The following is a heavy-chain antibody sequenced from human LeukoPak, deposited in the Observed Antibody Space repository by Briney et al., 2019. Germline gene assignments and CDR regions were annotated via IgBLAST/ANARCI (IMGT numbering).Heavy chain of an antibody. V-gene: IGHV3-7*01. CDR3: VRGSPGYRSSWHAY. CDR2: IKQDGSET. CDR1: GFTFSDYW. J-gene: IGHJ4*02. D-gene: IGHD6-13*01. Sequence: RAGGSLRLPCEASGFTFSDYWMSCVRQAPGKGREWVAEIKQDGSETRYVDSVEGRFTISRDNAKNTIYMQMNSLRAEDTAMYYCVRGSPGYRSSWHAYWGQGTLVTVSS.